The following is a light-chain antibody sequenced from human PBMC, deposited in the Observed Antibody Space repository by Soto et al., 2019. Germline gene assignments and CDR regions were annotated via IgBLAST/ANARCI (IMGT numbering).Light chain of an antibody. CDR2: DVS. CDR1: SSDVGGYNY. CDR3: CSYAGSYTLLV. Sequence: QSALTQPRSVSGSPGQSVTIYCTGTSSDVGGYNYVSWYQQHPGKAPKLMIYDVSKRPSGVPDRFSGSKSGNTASLTISGLQAEDEADYYCCSYAGSYTLLVFGGGTKLTVL. V-gene: IGLV2-11*01. J-gene: IGLJ2*01.